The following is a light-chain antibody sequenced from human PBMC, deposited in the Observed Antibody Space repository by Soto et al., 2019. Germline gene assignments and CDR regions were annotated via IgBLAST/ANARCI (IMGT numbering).Light chain of an antibody. CDR3: QQYGSSRT. Sequence: IVLTQSPGTLSLSPGERATLSCRASQSFSATYLAWYQQKPGQAPRLLIYGASSRATGIPDRFSGSGSGTDFTLTISRLEPEDFAVYYCQQYGSSRTFGQGTKVELK. CDR1: QSFSATY. J-gene: IGKJ1*01. CDR2: GAS. V-gene: IGKV3-20*01.